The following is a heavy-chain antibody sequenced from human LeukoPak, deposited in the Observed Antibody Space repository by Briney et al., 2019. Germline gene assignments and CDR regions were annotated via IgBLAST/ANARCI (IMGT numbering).Heavy chain of an antibody. V-gene: IGHV3-33*01. CDR3: ARDIEEQQLVAGAYGMDV. CDR2: IWYDGSNK. Sequence: GRSLRLSCAASGCTFSSYGMHWVRQAPGKGLEWVAVIWYDGSNKYYADSVKGRFTISRDNSKNTLYLQMNSLRAEDTAVYYCARDIEEQQLVAGAYGMDVWGQGTTVTVSS. D-gene: IGHD6-13*01. CDR1: GCTFSSYG. J-gene: IGHJ6*02.